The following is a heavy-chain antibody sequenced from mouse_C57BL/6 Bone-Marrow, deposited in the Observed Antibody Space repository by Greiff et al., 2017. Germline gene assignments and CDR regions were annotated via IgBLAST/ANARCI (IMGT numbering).Heavy chain of an antibody. V-gene: IGHV1-81*01. D-gene: IGHD1-1*01. CDR1: GYTFTSYG. Sequence: QQQSGAELARPGASVKLSCKASGYTFTSYGISWVKQRTGQGLEWIGEIYPRSGNTYYNEKFKGKATLTADKSSSTAYMELRSLTSEDSAVYFCALTTVVLYYFDYWGQGTTLTVSS. J-gene: IGHJ2*01. CDR3: ALTTVVLYYFDY. CDR2: IYPRSGNT.